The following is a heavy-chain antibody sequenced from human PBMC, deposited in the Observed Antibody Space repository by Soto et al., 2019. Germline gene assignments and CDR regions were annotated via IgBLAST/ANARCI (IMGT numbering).Heavy chain of an antibody. V-gene: IGHV4-31*03. CDR1: GGPISSGGYY. Sequence: SETLSLTCTVSGGPISSGGYYWSWIRQHPGKGLEWIGYIYYSGSTYYNPSLKSRVTISVDTSKNQFSLKLSSVTAADTAVYYCARDVVAICSGGSCVGQEFDYWGQGTLVTVSS. D-gene: IGHD2-15*01. J-gene: IGHJ4*02. CDR3: ARDVVAICSGGSCVGQEFDY. CDR2: IYYSGST.